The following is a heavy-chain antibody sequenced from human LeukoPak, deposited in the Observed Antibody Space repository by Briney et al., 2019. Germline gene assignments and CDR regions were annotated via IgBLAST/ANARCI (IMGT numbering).Heavy chain of an antibody. CDR1: GGTFSSYA. V-gene: IGHV1-24*01. Sequence: ASVKVSCKASGGTFSSYAISWVRQAPGKGLEWMGGFDLGDGETIFAQKFQGRVTMTEDTSTDTAYMELRSLTSEDTAVYYCAAGDPWHLLDYWGQGTLVTVSS. J-gene: IGHJ4*02. D-gene: IGHD5-12*01. CDR3: AAGDPWHLLDY. CDR2: FDLGDGET.